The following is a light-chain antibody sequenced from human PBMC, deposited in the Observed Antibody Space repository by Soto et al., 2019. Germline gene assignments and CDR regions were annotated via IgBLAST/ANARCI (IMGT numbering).Light chain of an antibody. CDR3: QQSFTTPYT. J-gene: IGKJ2*01. CDR1: QTIAMN. CDR2: TTS. Sequence: DIQMTQSPSSLSASVGDRVTITCRASQTIAMNVNWFQQKPGKAPKPLIYTTSSLQGGVPPRFSGSGSETDFTLTISRLQPEDSATYYCQQSFTTPYTFGQGTKLEIK. V-gene: IGKV1-39*01.